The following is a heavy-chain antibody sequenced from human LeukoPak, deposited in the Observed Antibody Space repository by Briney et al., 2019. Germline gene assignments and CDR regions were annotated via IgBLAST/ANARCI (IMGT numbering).Heavy chain of an antibody. CDR1: GFKFDDYG. Sequence: GGSLRLSCAAPGFKFDDYGMSCVRQAPGKGVEGVSGISWNGGNIGYADSVKGRFTISRDNAKNSLFLQVNSLRADDTAFYYCAREGIYCVNGVCYLDYWGQGTLVTVSS. CDR2: ISWNGGNI. D-gene: IGHD2-8*01. CDR3: AREGIYCVNGVCYLDY. J-gene: IGHJ4*02. V-gene: IGHV3-20*04.